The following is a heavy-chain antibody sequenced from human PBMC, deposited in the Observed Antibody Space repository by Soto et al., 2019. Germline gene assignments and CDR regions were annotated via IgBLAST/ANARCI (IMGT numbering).Heavy chain of an antibody. CDR1: GFTFSDYY. CDR3: ARSDYYGSGSFSAIDY. Sequence: QVQLVESGGGLVKPGGSLRLSCAASGFTFSDYYMSWTRQAPGKGLEWVSYISSSSSYTNYADSVKGRFTISRDNAKNSLYLQMNSLRAEDTAVYYCARSDYYGSGSFSAIDYWGQGTLVTVSS. D-gene: IGHD3-10*01. J-gene: IGHJ4*02. CDR2: ISSSSSYT. V-gene: IGHV3-11*05.